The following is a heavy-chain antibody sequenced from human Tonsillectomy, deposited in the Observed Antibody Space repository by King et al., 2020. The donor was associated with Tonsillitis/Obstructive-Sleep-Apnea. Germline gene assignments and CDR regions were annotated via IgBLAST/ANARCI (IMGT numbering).Heavy chain of an antibody. Sequence: VQLVESGGGLVQPGGSLRLSCAASGFTFSSYWMHWVRQAPGKGLVWVSHINSDGSSTSYADSVKGRFTISRDNAKSTFYLQMNSLRAEDTAVYYCARDGQGDPVDYWGQGTLVTVSS. CDR3: ARDGQGDPVDY. J-gene: IGHJ4*02. CDR2: INSDGSST. CDR1: GFTFSSYW. D-gene: IGHD2-21*02. V-gene: IGHV3-74*01.